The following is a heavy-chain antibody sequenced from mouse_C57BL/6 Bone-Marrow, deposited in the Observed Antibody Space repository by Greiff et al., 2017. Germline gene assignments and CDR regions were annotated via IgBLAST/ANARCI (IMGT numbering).Heavy chain of an antibody. CDR2: IWGDGST. V-gene: IGHV2-3*01. Sequence: VKLMESGPGLVAPSPSLSISCTVSGFSLTSYGVSWVRQPPGKGLEWLGVIWGDGSTNYHSALISRLSISKANSKSQVFLKLNSLQTDDTATYYCAKKGDGYPLYYYAMDYWGQGTSVTVSS. CDR3: AKKGDGYPLYYYAMDY. CDR1: GFSLTSYG. J-gene: IGHJ4*01. D-gene: IGHD2-3*01.